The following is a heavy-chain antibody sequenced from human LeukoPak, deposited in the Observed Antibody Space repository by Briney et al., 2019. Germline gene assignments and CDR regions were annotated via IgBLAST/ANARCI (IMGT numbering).Heavy chain of an antibody. CDR2: INSDGSST. Sequence: PGGSLRLSCAASGFTFSSYWMHWVRQAPGKGLVWVSRINSDGSSTSYADSVKGRFTISRDNAKNTLYLQMNSLRAEDTAVYYCARETRGWYLHAFDIWGQGTMVTVSS. CDR1: GFTFSSYW. CDR3: ARETRGWYLHAFDI. J-gene: IGHJ3*02. V-gene: IGHV3-74*01. D-gene: IGHD6-19*01.